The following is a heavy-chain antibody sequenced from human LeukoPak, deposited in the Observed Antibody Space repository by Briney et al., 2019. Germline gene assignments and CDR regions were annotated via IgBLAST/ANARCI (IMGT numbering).Heavy chain of an antibody. CDR3: ARDIRSHNGPGGYYYYYMDV. D-gene: IGHD2-8*01. Sequence: RASETLSLTCTVSGDSMSDSYWSWIRQPAGKGLEWIGRIYASGSTNYNPSLKRRVTLSVDTSSNQFSLTLSSVTAADTAVYHCARDIRSHNGPGGYYYYYMDVWGKGTTVTVSS. CDR2: IYASGST. CDR1: GDSMSDSY. V-gene: IGHV4-4*07. J-gene: IGHJ6*03.